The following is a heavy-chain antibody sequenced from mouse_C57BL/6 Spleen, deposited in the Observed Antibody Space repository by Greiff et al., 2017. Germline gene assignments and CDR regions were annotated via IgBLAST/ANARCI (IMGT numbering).Heavy chain of an antibody. J-gene: IGHJ3*01. CDR1: GYTFTDYE. CDR2: IDPETGGT. D-gene: IGHD2-4*01. Sequence: VKLQESGAELVRPGASVTLSCKASGYTFTDYEMHWVKQTPVHGLEWIGAIDPETGGTAYNQKFKGKAILTADKSSSTAYMELRSLTSEDSAVYYCTRYDDYDAWFAYWGQGTLVTVSA. V-gene: IGHV1-15*01. CDR3: TRYDDYDAWFAY.